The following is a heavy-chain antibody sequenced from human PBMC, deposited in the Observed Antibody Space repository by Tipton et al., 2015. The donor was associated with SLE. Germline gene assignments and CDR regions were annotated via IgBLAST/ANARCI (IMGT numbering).Heavy chain of an antibody. CDR2: ISSSSSYT. CDR3: ASTLWFGELGAFDI. D-gene: IGHD3-10*01. J-gene: IGHJ3*02. Sequence: SLRLSCAASTFTFSDYYMSWIRQAPGKGLEWISYISSSSSYTNYADSVKGRFTISRDNAKNSLYLQMNSLRAEDTAVHYCASTLWFGELGAFDIWGQGTMVTVSS. CDR1: TFTFSDYY. V-gene: IGHV3-11*03.